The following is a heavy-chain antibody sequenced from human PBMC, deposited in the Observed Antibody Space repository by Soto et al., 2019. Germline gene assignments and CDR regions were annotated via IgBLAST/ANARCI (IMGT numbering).Heavy chain of an antibody. Sequence: PGGSLRLSCAASGFTFSRYAMHWVRQAPGKGLQFVSAISSDGGTTYYANSVRGRFTISRDNSQNTLYLQMGSLRPEDMAVYYCVRGVNDSDLRYYGMNVWGQGTTVTVSS. CDR2: ISSDGGTT. V-gene: IGHV3-64*01. CDR1: GFTFSRYA. D-gene: IGHD3-22*01. CDR3: VRGVNDSDLRYYGMNV. J-gene: IGHJ6*02.